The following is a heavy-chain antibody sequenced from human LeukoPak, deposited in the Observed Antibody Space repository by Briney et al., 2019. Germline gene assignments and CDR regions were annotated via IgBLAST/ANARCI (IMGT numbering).Heavy chain of an antibody. V-gene: IGHV1-46*01. CDR2: INPSGGST. J-gene: IGHJ4*02. D-gene: IGHD6-19*01. CDR3: AYHAYSSGWYGY. Sequence: ASVKVSCKASGYTFTSYYMHWVRQAPGQGLEWMGIINPSGGSTSYARKFQGRVTMTRVTSTSTVYMELSSLRSEDTAVYYCAYHAYSSGWYGYWGQGTLVTVSS. CDR1: GYTFTSYY.